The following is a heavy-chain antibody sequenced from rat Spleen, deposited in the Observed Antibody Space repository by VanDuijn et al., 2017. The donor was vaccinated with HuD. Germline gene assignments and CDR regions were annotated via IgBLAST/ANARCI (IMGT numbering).Heavy chain of an antibody. CDR2: ITTKKYNYAT. Sequence: EVQLVESGGGLVQPGSPLKLSCAASGFTFSSNWLNWIRQAPGKGLDLVADITTKKYNYATYYADSVKDRFTISRDDSQSMVYLQMDNLKTEDTALYYCTVLTIAAYWGQGVMVTVSS. J-gene: IGHJ2*01. CDR3: TVLTIAAY. V-gene: IGHV10-10*01. D-gene: IGHD1-2*01. CDR1: GFTFSSNW.